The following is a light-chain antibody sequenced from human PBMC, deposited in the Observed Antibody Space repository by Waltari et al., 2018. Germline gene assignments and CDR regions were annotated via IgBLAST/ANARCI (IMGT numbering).Light chain of an antibody. CDR2: RNN. CDR3: AIWDDGVI. V-gene: IGLV1-47*01. CDR1: NSNIANTY. J-gene: IGLJ2*01. Sequence: QSVLNQPPSVSGTPGQTVIISCSGSNSNIANTYVYWYQQLPGMAPKLLIYRNNQRPSGVPDRFSGSKSGTSASLAISGLRSEDEAHYSCAIWDDGVIFGGGTKLTVL.